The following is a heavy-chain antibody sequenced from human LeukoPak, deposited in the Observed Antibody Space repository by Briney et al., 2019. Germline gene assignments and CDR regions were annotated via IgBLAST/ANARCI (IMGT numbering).Heavy chain of an antibody. D-gene: IGHD2-2*01. CDR3: ARARRACTAGYYYMDV. J-gene: IGHJ6*03. CDR1: GYTFTSYD. Sequence: ASVKVSCKASGYTFTSYDINWVRQATGQGLEWMGWMNPNSGNTGYAQKFQGRVTMTRNTSISTAYMELSSLRSEDTAVYYCARARRACTAGYYYMDVWGKGTTVTVSS. V-gene: IGHV1-8*01. CDR2: MNPNSGNT.